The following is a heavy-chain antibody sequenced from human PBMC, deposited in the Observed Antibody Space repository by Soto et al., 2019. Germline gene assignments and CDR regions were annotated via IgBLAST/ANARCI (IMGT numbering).Heavy chain of an antibody. CDR3: ARDGDDSSGPFSAFDI. Sequence: EVQLVESGGGLVQPGGSLRLSCAASGFTFSSYSMNWVRQAPGKGLEWGSYISSSSSTIYYADSVKGRFTISRDNAKNSLYLQMNSLRDEDTAVYYCARDGDDSSGPFSAFDIWGQGTMVTVS. D-gene: IGHD3-22*01. CDR2: ISSSSSTI. V-gene: IGHV3-48*02. J-gene: IGHJ3*02. CDR1: GFTFSSYS.